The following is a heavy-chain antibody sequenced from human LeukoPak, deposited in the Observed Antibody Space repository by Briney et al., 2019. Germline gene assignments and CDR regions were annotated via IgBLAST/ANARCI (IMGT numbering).Heavy chain of an antibody. CDR2: IYYSGST. J-gene: IGHJ6*03. CDR3: ARESLNYYYMDV. Sequence: SETLSLTCTVSGGSISSYYWSWIRQPPGKGLEWIGYIYYSGSTNYNPSLKSRVTISVDTSKNQFSLKLSSVTAADTAVYYCARESLNYYYMDVWGKGTTVTVSS. CDR1: GGSISSYY. V-gene: IGHV4-59*01.